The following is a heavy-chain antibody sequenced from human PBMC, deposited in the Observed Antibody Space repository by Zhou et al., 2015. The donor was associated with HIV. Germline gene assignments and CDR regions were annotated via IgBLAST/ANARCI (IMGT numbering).Heavy chain of an antibody. V-gene: IGHV1-18*01. J-gene: IGHJ3*02. D-gene: IGHD2-21*02. CDR3: ARGGPVPHIVVVTAIHHDAFDI. CDR1: GYTFTSYG. Sequence: QVQLVQSGAEVKKPGASVKVSCKASGYTFTSYGISWVRQAPGQGLEWMGWISAYNGNTNYAQKLQGRVTMTTDTSTSTAYMELRSLRSDDTAVYYCARGGPVPHIVVVTAIHHDAFDIWGQGTMVTVSS. CDR2: ISAYNGNT.